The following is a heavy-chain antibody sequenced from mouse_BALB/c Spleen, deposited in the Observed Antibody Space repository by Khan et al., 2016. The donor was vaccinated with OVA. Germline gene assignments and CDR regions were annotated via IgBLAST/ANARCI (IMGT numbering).Heavy chain of an antibody. Sequence: QVQLKQSGPGLVAPSQSLCITCTVSGFSLTNYGVHWVRQPPGKGLEWLGVMWAGGSTNYNSALMSRLSISKDKSKNRIFLKVSSLQTDHTAMYYCARPYYGSAWFAYWVQGTLVTVSA. D-gene: IGHD1-1*01. CDR3: ARPYYGSAWFAY. J-gene: IGHJ3*01. V-gene: IGHV2-9*02. CDR2: MWAGGST. CDR1: GFSLTNYG.